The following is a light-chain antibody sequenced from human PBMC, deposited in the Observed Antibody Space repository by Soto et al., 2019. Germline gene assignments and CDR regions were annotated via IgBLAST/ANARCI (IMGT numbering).Light chain of an antibody. CDR2: GAS. J-gene: IGKJ1*01. CDR1: QSVSRNN. CDR3: LQDYNYPVT. V-gene: IGKV3D-15*01. Sequence: DRVMTQSPDTLSASPGERATLSCRASQSVSRNNLVWYQQRPGQPPRLLIYGASSRATGIPDRFSGSGSGTDFSLTISSLQPEDFATYYCLQDYNYPVTFGQGTKVDI.